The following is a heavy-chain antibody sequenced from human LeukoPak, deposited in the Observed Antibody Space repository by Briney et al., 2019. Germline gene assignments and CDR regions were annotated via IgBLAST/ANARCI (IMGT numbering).Heavy chain of an antibody. CDR3: ARSHSSSSFHWFDP. Sequence: ASVKVSCKASGYTFTSYGISWVRQAPGQGLEWMGWISAYNGNTNYAQKLQGRVTMTTDTSASTAYMELRSLRSDDTAVYYCARSHSSSSFHWFDPWGQGTLVTVSS. CDR1: GYTFTSYG. J-gene: IGHJ5*02. V-gene: IGHV1-18*01. CDR2: ISAYNGNT. D-gene: IGHD6-13*01.